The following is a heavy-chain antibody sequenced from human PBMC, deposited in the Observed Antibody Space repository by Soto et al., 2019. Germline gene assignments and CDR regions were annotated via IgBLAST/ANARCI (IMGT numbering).Heavy chain of an antibody. Sequence: SETLSLTCFVYGGSFSGYYWSWIRQPPGKGLEWIGEINHSGSTNYNPSLKSRVTISVDTSKNQFSLKLSSVTAADTAVYYCARASEAFRDCSGGSCSCSPYFNYWGKGT. CDR3: ARASEAFRDCSGGSCSCSPYFNY. CDR1: GGSFSGYY. CDR2: INHSGST. V-gene: IGHV4-34*01. D-gene: IGHD2-15*01. J-gene: IGHJ4*02.